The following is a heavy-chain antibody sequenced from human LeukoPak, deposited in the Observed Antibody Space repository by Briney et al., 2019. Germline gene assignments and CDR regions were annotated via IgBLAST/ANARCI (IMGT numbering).Heavy chain of an antibody. V-gene: IGHV4-38-2*01. Sequence: SETLSLTCAVSGYPISNGYYWGWIRQPPGKGLEWIGSIYYSGNTYDNPSLKSRVTISLDTSKNQFSLRLNSVTASDTAVYYCAIPRLFDTTGYYYEFDYWGQGTLVTVSS. J-gene: IGHJ4*02. CDR2: IYYSGNT. D-gene: IGHD3-22*01. CDR3: AIPRLFDTTGYYYEFDY. CDR1: GYPISNGYY.